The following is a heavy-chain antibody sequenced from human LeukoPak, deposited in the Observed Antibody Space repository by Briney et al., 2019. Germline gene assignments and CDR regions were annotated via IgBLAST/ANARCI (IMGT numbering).Heavy chain of an antibody. D-gene: IGHD5-24*01. CDR2: INQSGST. CDR1: GESFSGDY. CDR3: ARGRWLQYET. J-gene: IGHJ5*02. V-gene: IGHV4-34*01. Sequence: SETLSLTCGVYGESFSGDYWSWIRQPPGKGLEWIGEINQSGSTNYIPSLKSRVTISVDTSKNQFSLNLISVTAADTAVYYCARGRWLQYETWGQGTLVTVSS.